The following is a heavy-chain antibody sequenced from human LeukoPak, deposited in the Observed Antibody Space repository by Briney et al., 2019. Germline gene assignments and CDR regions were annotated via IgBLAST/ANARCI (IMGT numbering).Heavy chain of an antibody. CDR2: IYYSGST. D-gene: IGHD3-10*01. CDR1: GGSISSSSYY. V-gene: IGHV4-39*01. Sequence: PSETLSLTCTVSGGSISSSSYYWGWIRQPPGKGLEWIGSIYYSGSTYYNPSLKRRVTISVDTSKNQFSLKLSSVTAADTAVYYCARPVRGSGSRIGFDPWGQGTLVTVSS. CDR3: ARPVRGSGSRIGFDP. J-gene: IGHJ5*02.